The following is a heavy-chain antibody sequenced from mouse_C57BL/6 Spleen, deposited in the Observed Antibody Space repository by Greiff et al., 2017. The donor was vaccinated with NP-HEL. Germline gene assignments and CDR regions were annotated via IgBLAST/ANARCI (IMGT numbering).Heavy chain of an antibody. CDR3: TRDRVAMWYFDV. CDR1: GFTFSSYA. V-gene: IGHV5-9-1*02. J-gene: IGHJ1*03. Sequence: EVKLVESGEGLVKPGGSLKLSCAASGFTFSSYAMSWVRQTPEKRLEWVAYISSGGDYIYYADTVKGRFTISRDNARNTLYLQMSSLKSEDTAMYYCTRDRVAMWYFDVWGTGTTVTVSS. D-gene: IGHD1-1*02. CDR2: ISSGGDYI.